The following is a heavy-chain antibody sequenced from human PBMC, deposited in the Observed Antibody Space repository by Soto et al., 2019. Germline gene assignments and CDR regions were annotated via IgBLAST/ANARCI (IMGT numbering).Heavy chain of an antibody. D-gene: IGHD5-18*01. CDR1: GGSLSGYY. CDR2: INHRGST. Sequence: QVHLQQWGAGLLKPSETLSLTCAVYGGSLSGYYWSWIRQHPGKGLEWIGEINHRGSTNYNPSLKSRITISVDTSKHQFSLKLSSVTAADTAVYYCARVLSGYSYGPFFDYWGQGTLVSVSS. J-gene: IGHJ4*02. CDR3: ARVLSGYSYGPFFDY. V-gene: IGHV4-34*01.